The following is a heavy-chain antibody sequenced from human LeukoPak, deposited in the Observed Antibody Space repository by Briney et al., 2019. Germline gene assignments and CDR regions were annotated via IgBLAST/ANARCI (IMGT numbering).Heavy chain of an antibody. Sequence: SETLSLTCAVYGGSFSGYYWSWIRQPPGKGLEWIGYIYYSGSTNYNPSLKSRVTISVDTSKNQFSLKLSSVTAADTAVYYCARGQVGAPYYFDYWGQGTLVTVSS. CDR1: GGSFSGYY. D-gene: IGHD1-26*01. CDR3: ARGQVGAPYYFDY. J-gene: IGHJ4*02. V-gene: IGHV4-59*01. CDR2: IYYSGST.